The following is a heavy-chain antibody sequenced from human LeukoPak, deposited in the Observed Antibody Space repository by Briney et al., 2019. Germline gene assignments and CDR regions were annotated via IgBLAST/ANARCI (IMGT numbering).Heavy chain of an antibody. J-gene: IGHJ6*02. CDR3: ARASYDSSGQTYYYYGMDV. Sequence: ASVKVSCKASGGTFSSDAISWVRQVPGQGLEWMGGIIPIFGTANYAQKFQGRVTITADESTSTAYMELSSLRSEDTAVYYCARASYDSSGQTYYYYGMDVWGQGTTVTVSS. CDR1: GGTFSSDA. V-gene: IGHV1-69*13. CDR2: IIPIFGTA. D-gene: IGHD3-22*01.